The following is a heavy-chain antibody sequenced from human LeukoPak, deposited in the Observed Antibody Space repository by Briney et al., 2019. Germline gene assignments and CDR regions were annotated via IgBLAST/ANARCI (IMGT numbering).Heavy chain of an antibody. V-gene: IGHV3-23*01. J-gene: IGHJ4*02. CDR1: GFTFSSYA. CDR2: IGGSGGGT. Sequence: GGSLRLSCAASGFTFSSYALSWARHAPGKGLEWVSAIGGSGGGTYYADSVKGRFTISRDNSKNTLYLQMNSLRAEDTAVYYCAKDSGCSSTSCSFDHWGQGTLVTVSS. CDR3: AKDSGCSSTSCSFDH. D-gene: IGHD2-2*01.